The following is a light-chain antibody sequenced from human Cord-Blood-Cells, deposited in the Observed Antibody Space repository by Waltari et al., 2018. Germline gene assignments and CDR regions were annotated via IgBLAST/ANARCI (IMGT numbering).Light chain of an antibody. CDR3: QQRYSTPQT. CDR1: QSISSY. V-gene: IGKV1-39*01. Sequence: IQITQSPSSVSPSLRDRANITGLASQSISSYLNWDQQEPGKAPKLLIYAASSLQSGVPSRFSGSGTGTDFTLTISSLQPEDFATYYCQQRYSTPQTFGQGTKVEIK. J-gene: IGKJ1*01. CDR2: AAS.